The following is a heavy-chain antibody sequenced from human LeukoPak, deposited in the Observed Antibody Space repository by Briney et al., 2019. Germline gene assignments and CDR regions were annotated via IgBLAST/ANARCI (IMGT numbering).Heavy chain of an antibody. CDR3: ARIAVAGTIDY. Sequence: SETLSLTCAVYGGSFSGYYWSWIRQPPGKGLEWIWEINRSGSTNYNPSLKSRVTISVDTSKNQFSLKLSSVTAADTAVYYCARIAVAGTIDYWGQGTLVTVSS. CDR2: INRSGST. CDR1: GGSFSGYY. V-gene: IGHV4-34*01. J-gene: IGHJ4*02. D-gene: IGHD6-19*01.